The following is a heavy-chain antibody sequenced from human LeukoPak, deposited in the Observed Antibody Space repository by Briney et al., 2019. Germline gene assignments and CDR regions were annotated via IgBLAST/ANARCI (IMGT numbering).Heavy chain of an antibody. D-gene: IGHD3-22*01. Sequence: GGSLRLSCAASGLTFSSYWMSWVRQAPGKGLEWVANIKQDGSEKYYVDSVKGRFTISRDNAKNSLYLQMNSLRAEDTAVYYCARGSGYYYAWGQGTLVTVSS. CDR2: IKQDGSEK. CDR3: ARGSGYYYA. CDR1: GLTFSSYW. J-gene: IGHJ5*02. V-gene: IGHV3-7*04.